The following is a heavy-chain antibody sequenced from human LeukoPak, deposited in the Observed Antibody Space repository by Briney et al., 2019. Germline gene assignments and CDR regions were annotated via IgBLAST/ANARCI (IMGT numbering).Heavy chain of an antibody. Sequence: PGGSLRLSCAASGFTVSTNYMSWVRQAPGKGLEWVSVIYSGGSTDYADSVKGRFTISRDNSKNTLYLQMNSLRAEDTAVYYCARDRYGDYFDYWGQGTRVTVS. V-gene: IGHV3-66*01. CDR2: IYSGGST. CDR3: ARDRYGDYFDY. J-gene: IGHJ4*02. D-gene: IGHD4-17*01. CDR1: GFTVSTNY.